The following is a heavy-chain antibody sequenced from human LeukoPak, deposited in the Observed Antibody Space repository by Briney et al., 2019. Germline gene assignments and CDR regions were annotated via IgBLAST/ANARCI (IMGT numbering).Heavy chain of an antibody. CDR2: ISGSGGST. CDR1: GFTFSSYG. D-gene: IGHD3-10*01. CDR3: AKPFGDYYYGMDV. Sequence: GGSLRLSCAASGFTFSSYGMHWVRQAPGKGLEWVSAISGSGGSTYYADSVKGRFTISRDNSKNTLYLQMNSLRAEDTAVYYCAKPFGDYYYGMDVWGQGTTVTVSS. J-gene: IGHJ6*02. V-gene: IGHV3-23*01.